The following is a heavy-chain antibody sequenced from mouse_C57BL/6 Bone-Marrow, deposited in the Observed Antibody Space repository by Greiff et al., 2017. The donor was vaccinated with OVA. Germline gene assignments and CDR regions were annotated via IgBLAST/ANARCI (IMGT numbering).Heavy chain of an antibody. Sequence: EVQLQESGGDLVKPGGSLKLSCAASGFTFSSYGMSWVRQTPDKRLEWVATISSGGSYTYYPDSVKGRFTISRDNAKNTLYLQMSSLKSEDTAMYYCARRYYSNYVGYWGQGTTLTVSS. CDR3: ARRYYSNYVGY. D-gene: IGHD2-5*01. V-gene: IGHV5-6*01. CDR2: ISSGGSYT. J-gene: IGHJ2*01. CDR1: GFTFSSYG.